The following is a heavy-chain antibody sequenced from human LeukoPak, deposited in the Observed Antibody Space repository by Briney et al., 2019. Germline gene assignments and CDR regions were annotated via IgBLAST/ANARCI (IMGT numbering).Heavy chain of an antibody. CDR3: AREVSTSWGY. V-gene: IGHV1-2*02. J-gene: IGHJ4*02. Sequence: ASVKVSCKASGYTFTSYYIHWVRQAPGQGLEWMGWINPNSGGANYAQKFQGRVTMTSDTSISSAYMDLSRLKSDDTAVYYCAREVSTSWGYWGQGTLVTVSS. CDR1: GYTFTSYY. D-gene: IGHD6-6*01. CDR2: INPNSGGA.